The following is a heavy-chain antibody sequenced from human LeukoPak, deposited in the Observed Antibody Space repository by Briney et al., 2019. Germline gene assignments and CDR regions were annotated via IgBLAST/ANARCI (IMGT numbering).Heavy chain of an antibody. CDR2: INPVDSDT. D-gene: IGHD6-19*01. J-gene: IGHJ4*02. V-gene: IGHV5-51*01. CDR3: ARQWLFDY. CDR1: GYGFSTYW. Sequence: GESLKSSCKASGYGFSTYWIAWVRQMPGKGLEWIGIINPVDSDTRYSPSFQGQVTISADKSISTAYLQWSSLKASDTAIYYCARQWLFDYWGQGTLVTVSS.